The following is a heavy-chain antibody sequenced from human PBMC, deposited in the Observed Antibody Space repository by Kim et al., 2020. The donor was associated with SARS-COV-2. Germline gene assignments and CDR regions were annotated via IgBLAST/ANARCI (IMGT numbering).Heavy chain of an antibody. V-gene: IGHV1-2*02. Sequence: ASVKVSCKASGYTFTGYYMHWVRQAPGQGLEWMGWINPNSGGTNYAQKFQGRVTMTRDTSISTAYMELSRLRSDDTAVYYCARDPPSRVVSKTFYYYYGMDVWGQGTTVTVSS. CDR2: INPNSGGT. J-gene: IGHJ6*02. D-gene: IGHD3-3*01. CDR1: GYTFTGYY. CDR3: ARDPPSRVVSKTFYYYYGMDV.